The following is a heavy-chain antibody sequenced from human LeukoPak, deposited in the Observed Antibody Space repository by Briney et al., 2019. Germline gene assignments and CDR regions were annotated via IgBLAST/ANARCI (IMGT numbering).Heavy chain of an antibody. CDR1: GGSISSSDYY. CDR3: ARIYVWGSYRFPGWFDP. J-gene: IGHJ5*02. V-gene: IGHV4-39*07. D-gene: IGHD3-16*02. Sequence: SETLSLTCTVSGGSISSSDYYWGWIRQPPGKGLEWIGTIYYSGSTYYNPSLKSRVTISVDTSKNQFSLKLSSVTAADTAVYYCARIYVWGSYRFPGWFDPWGQGTLVTVSS. CDR2: IYYSGST.